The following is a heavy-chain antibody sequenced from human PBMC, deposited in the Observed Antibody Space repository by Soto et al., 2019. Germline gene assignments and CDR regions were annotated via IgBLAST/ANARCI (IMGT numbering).Heavy chain of an antibody. Sequence: QVQLQESGPGLVKPSEPLSLTCTVSGGSMTGYYWSWIRQSPGRGLEWIGYIYYAGTTLYTPSLNSRVTISVDTSKNQFSLKLTSVNAADTAVYCCARHDAVPMLQNGMGVWGQGTTVTVSS. CDR3: ARHDAVPMLQNGMGV. V-gene: IGHV4-59*01. J-gene: IGHJ6*02. D-gene: IGHD2-2*01. CDR1: GGSMTGYY. CDR2: IYYAGTT.